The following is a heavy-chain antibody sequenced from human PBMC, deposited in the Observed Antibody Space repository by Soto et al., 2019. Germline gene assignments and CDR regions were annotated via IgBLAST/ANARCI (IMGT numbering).Heavy chain of an antibody. CDR2: IFHTGSA. Sequence: QVQLQESGPGLMKPSGTLSLTCAVSGGSITSNWWSWVRQPPGKGLEWIAEIFHTGSANYNPSLMGRLTLSMDKSRSHLSLTLNSVTAADTAVYYCGGHIAVSGTWGFDQWGQGTLVTFSS. CDR3: GGHIAVSGTWGFDQ. J-gene: IGHJ4*02. V-gene: IGHV4-4*02. CDR1: GGSITSNW. D-gene: IGHD2-21*01.